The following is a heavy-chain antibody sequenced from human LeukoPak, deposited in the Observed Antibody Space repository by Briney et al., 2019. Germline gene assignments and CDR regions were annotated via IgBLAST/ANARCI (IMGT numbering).Heavy chain of an antibody. CDR1: SFTFSDYW. J-gene: IGHJ4*02. V-gene: IGHV3-74*01. D-gene: IGHD3-16*01. CDR2: INSDGSST. Sequence: GGSLRLSCVASSFTFSDYWMHWVRQAPGKGRVWVSRINSDGSSTNYADSVKGRFTISRDNAKNTLYLQMNSLRAEDTAVYYCARFNYDSKYYDYWGQGTLVTVSS. CDR3: ARFNYDSKYYDY.